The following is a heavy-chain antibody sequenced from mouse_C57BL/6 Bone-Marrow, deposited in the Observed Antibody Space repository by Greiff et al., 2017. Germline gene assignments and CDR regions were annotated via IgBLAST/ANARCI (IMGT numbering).Heavy chain of an antibody. J-gene: IGHJ3*01. Sequence: VQLQQSGAELVRPGASVKLSCTASGFNIKDDYMHWVKQRPEQGLKWIGWLDPENGDTEYASKFQGKATITADTSSNTAYLQLSSLTSEDTAVXSCTTPIYYDYDVNYWGQGTLVTVSA. V-gene: IGHV14-4*01. CDR2: LDPENGDT. CDR3: TTPIYYDYDVNY. CDR1: GFNIKDDY. D-gene: IGHD2-4*01.